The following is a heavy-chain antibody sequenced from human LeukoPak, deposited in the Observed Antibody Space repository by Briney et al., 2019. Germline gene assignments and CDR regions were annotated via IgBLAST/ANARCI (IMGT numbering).Heavy chain of an antibody. CDR1: GFTFINYA. J-gene: IGHJ4*02. CDR3: AKDPNTMIVVVFDY. D-gene: IGHD3-22*01. CDR2: VSGPGTTT. V-gene: IGHV3-23*01. Sequence: GGSLRLSCEASGFTFINYAMNWVRQAPEKGLEWVSTVSGPGTTTYYADSVKGRFTVSRDNSKNTLYLQMNSLRAEDTAVYYCAKDPNTMIVVVFDYWGQGTLVTVSS.